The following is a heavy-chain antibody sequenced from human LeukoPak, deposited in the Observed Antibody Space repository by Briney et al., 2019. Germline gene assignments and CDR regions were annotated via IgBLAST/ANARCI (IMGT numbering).Heavy chain of an antibody. Sequence: SGGSLRLSCAASGFTFSSYAMTWVRQAPGPGLEWVSTITGSGGYTYYADSVKGRFTISRDNSKNTLFLRMNSLRAEDTAVYFCAKQSLYDSSGHFHYWGQGTLVTVSS. CDR1: GFTFSSYA. CDR2: ITGSGGYT. D-gene: IGHD3-22*01. CDR3: AKQSLYDSSGHFHY. V-gene: IGHV3-23*01. J-gene: IGHJ4*02.